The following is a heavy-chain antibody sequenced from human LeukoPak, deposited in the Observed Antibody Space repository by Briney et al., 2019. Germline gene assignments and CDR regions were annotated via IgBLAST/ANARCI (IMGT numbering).Heavy chain of an antibody. CDR2: ISGSGGST. D-gene: IGHD2-2*01. CDR3: AKTNTMPSFDYYYGMDV. J-gene: IGHJ6*02. CDR1: GFTFSSYA. Sequence: GGSLRLSCAASGFTFSSYAMSWVRQAPGKGLEWVSAISGSGGSTYYADSVKGRFTISRDNSKHTLYLQMNSLRAEDTAVYYCAKTNTMPSFDYYYGMDVWGQGTTVTVSS. V-gene: IGHV3-23*01.